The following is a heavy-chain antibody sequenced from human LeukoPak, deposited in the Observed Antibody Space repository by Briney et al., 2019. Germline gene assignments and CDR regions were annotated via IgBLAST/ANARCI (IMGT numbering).Heavy chain of an antibody. J-gene: IGHJ6*02. CDR1: GGTFSSYA. CDR3: ARGVERRYYYYYGMDV. V-gene: IGHV1-69*13. D-gene: IGHD1-1*01. Sequence: ASVKVSCKASGGTFSSYAISWVRQAPGQGLEWMGGIIPIFGTANYAQKFQGRVTITADESTSTAHMELSSLRSEDTAVYYCARGVERRYYYYYGMDVWGQGTTVTVSS. CDR2: IIPIFGTA.